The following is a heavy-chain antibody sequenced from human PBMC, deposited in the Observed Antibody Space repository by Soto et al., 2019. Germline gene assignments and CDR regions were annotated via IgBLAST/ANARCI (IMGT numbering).Heavy chain of an antibody. V-gene: IGHV3-30*18. J-gene: IGHJ4*02. CDR1: GFTFSSYG. CDR2: ISYDGSNK. D-gene: IGHD5-12*01. Sequence: SGGSLRLSCAASGFTFSSYGMHWVRQAPGKGLEWVAVISYDGSNKYYADSVKGRFTISRDNSKNTLYLQMNSLRAEDTAVYYCAKGDEEMATIHFDYWGQGTLVTVSS. CDR3: AKGDEEMATIHFDY.